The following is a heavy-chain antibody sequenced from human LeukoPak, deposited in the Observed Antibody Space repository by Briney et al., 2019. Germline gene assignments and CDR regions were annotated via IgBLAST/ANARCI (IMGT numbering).Heavy chain of an antibody. J-gene: IGHJ4*02. V-gene: IGHV4-31*01. CDR2: IHYSAST. CDR3: ARAKYNSGWYLDY. CDR1: GGSISSGDYY. Sequence: RSSETLSLTCTVSGGSISSGDYYWTWIRQHPGKGLEWIGYIHYSASTYYNPSVKSPLTISVDTSKNQFSLKVSSVTAADTAVYYCARAKYNSGWYLDYWGQGTLVTVSS. D-gene: IGHD6-19*01.